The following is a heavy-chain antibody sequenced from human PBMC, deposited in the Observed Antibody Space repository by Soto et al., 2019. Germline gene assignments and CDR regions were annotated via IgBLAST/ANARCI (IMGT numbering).Heavy chain of an antibody. CDR2: ISASGGST. J-gene: IGHJ5*02. Sequence: EVQLLDSGGGLVQPGGSLRLSCVASGFTSSSCAMRWVRQAPGKGLEWVSGISASGGSTSYADSVKGRFTISSDNSKNTLYLQLNSLRAADTPVYYCATPGLGTRSYFFHAWGQRTLVTVSS. CDR3: ATPGLGTRSYFFHA. CDR1: GFTSSSCA. D-gene: IGHD5-18*01. V-gene: IGHV3-23*01.